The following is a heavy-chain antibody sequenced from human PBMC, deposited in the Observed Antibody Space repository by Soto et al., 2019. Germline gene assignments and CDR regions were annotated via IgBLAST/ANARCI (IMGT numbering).Heavy chain of an antibody. CDR3: AKAHGTHSSSWYQDYYYGMDV. CDR1: GFTFSSYG. Sequence: GGSLRLSCAASGFTFSSYGMHWVRQAPGKGLEWVAVISYDGSNKYYADSVKGRFTISRDNSKNTLYLQMNSLRAEDTAVYYCAKAHGTHSSSWYQDYYYGMDVWGQGTTVTVSS. V-gene: IGHV3-30*18. J-gene: IGHJ6*02. CDR2: ISYDGSNK. D-gene: IGHD6-13*01.